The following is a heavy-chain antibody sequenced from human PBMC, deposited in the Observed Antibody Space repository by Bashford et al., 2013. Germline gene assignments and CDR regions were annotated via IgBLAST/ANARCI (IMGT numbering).Heavy chain of an antibody. V-gene: IGHV3-74*01. CDR1: GFNSRDYW. CDR3: ARGNYDYGDQVFYWYFDL. J-gene: IGHJ2*01. Sequence: GGPVRLSCDASGFNSRDYWTHWVRQVPGKGLVWVAHINSDGSQTAYADSVKGRFTISRDNAKNTLYLHMNSLRAEDTAVYYCARGNYDYGDQVFYWYFDLWGRGTLVTVSS. CDR2: INSDGSQT. D-gene: IGHD4-17*01.